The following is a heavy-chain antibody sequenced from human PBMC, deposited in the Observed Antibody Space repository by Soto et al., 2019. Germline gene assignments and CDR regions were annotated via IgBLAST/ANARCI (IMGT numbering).Heavy chain of an antibody. V-gene: IGHV4-34*01. CDR3: VRGAGYDFWSGYQYYYYYMDV. J-gene: IGHJ6*03. CDR1: GGSISGYY. Sequence: SETLSLTCAVYGGSISGYYWCWIRQPPGKGLKRIGEIKHSGSTNYNPSLKSRVTISVDTSKNQFSLKLSSVTAADTAVYYCVRGAGYDFWSGYQYYYYYMDVWGKGTTVTVSS. D-gene: IGHD3-3*01. CDR2: IKHSGST.